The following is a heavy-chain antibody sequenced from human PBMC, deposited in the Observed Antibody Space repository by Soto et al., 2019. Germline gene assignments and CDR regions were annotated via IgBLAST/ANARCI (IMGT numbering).Heavy chain of an antibody. CDR2: ISYDGSNK. CDR3: ARDHYINNGRGSFDP. V-gene: IGHV3-30*03. CDR1: GFTFSSYG. Sequence: GGSLRLSCAASGFTFSSYGMHWVRQAPGKGLEWVAVISYDGSNKYYADSVKGRFTISRDNAKNSLYLQMNSLRAEDTAVYYCARDHYINNGRGSFDPWGQGTLVTVSS. D-gene: IGHD3-10*01. J-gene: IGHJ5*02.